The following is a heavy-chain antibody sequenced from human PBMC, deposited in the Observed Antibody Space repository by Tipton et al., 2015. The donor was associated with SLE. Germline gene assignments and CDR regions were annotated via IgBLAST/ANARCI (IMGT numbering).Heavy chain of an antibody. D-gene: IGHD2-15*01. J-gene: IGHJ3*01. CDR2: IHYTGST. V-gene: IGHV4-61*01. CDR1: GGSISSSNYY. CDR3: AREHISSLRDAFEV. Sequence: TLSLTCTVSGGSISSSNYYWSWIRQSPGKGLEWIGYIHYTGSTEYNPSLKSRVTISVDTPKNQFNLKLRSVTVVDTAMYYCAREHISSLRDAFEVWGQGTKVTVS.